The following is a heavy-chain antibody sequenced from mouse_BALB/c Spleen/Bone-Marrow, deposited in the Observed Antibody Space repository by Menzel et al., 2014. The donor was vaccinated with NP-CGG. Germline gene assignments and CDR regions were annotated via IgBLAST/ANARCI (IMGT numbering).Heavy chain of an antibody. V-gene: IGHV1S81*02. J-gene: IGHJ3*01. CDR2: INPSNGGT. Sequence: QVQLQQSGAELVKPGASVKLSCKASGYTFTSYYMYWVKQRPGQGLEWIGEINPSNGGTNFNEKFKSKATLTVDKSPSTAYMQLSSLTSEDSAVYYCSRGGAYYRYTSFAYWGQGTLVTVSA. D-gene: IGHD2-14*01. CDR1: GYTFTSYY. CDR3: SRGGAYYRYTSFAY.